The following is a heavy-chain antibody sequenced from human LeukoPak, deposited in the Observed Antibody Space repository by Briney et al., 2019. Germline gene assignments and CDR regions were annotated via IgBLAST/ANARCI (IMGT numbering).Heavy chain of an antibody. V-gene: IGHV3-30*04. Sequence: PGGSLRLSCAASGFTFSSYAMHWVRQAPGKGLEWVAVISYDGSNKYYADSVKGRFTISRDNSKNTLYLQMNSLRAEDTAVYCCARGGCSTSCYHYYYGMDVWGQGTTVTVSS. J-gene: IGHJ6*02. CDR1: GFTFSSYA. CDR2: ISYDGSNK. D-gene: IGHD2-2*01. CDR3: ARGGCSTSCYHYYYGMDV.